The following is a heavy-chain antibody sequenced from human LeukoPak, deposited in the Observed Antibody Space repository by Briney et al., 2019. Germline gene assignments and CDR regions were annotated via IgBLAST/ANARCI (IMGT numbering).Heavy chain of an antibody. CDR2: ISYDGSNK. D-gene: IGHD1-26*01. CDR1: GFTFSSYA. V-gene: IGHV3-30-3*01. Sequence: GGSLRLSCAASGFTFSSYAMHWVRQAPGKGLEWVAVISYDGSNKYYADSVKGRFTISRDNSKNTLYLQMNSLRAEDTAVYYCARARGSYFHYFDYWGQGTLVTVSS. J-gene: IGHJ4*02. CDR3: ARARGSYFHYFDY.